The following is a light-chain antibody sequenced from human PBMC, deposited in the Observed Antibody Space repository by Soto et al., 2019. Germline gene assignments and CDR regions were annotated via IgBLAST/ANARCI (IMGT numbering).Light chain of an antibody. V-gene: IGKV3-15*01. CDR2: GAS. CDR3: LQYDGWPLT. J-gene: IGKJ5*01. Sequence: ETVLTQSPLALSASPLERDALXSRARQNVRKNLAWYQQKPGQAPRLLIYGASTRATGIPARFSGDGSGTEFTLTIDSLQSEDFVVYYCLQYDGWPLTFGQGTRLEIK. CDR1: QNVRKN.